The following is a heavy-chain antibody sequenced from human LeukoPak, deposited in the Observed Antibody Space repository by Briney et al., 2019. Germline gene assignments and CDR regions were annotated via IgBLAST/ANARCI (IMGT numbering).Heavy chain of an antibody. J-gene: IGHJ4*02. CDR1: GYTFTGYY. D-gene: IGHD2-2*01. V-gene: IGHV1-2*02. CDR3: ARESYCSSPSCSHDY. Sequence: ASVKVSCKASGYTFTGYYMHWVRLAPGQGLEWMGWINPNSGDTHYAQKFQGRVTMTRDTSISTAYMELSGLRSDDTAVYYCARESYCSSPSCSHDYWGQGTLVIVSS. CDR2: INPNSGDT.